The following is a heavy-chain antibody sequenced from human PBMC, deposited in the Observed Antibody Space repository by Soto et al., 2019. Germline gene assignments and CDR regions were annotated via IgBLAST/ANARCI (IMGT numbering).Heavy chain of an antibody. CDR1: GGTFSSYA. CDR3: ARDEYSSSWYSGYNWFDP. J-gene: IGHJ5*02. D-gene: IGHD6-13*01. Sequence: QVQLVQSGAEVKKPGSSVKVSCKASGGTFSSYAISWVRQAPGQGLEWMGGIIPIFGTANYAQKFQGRVTITADESTSTAYMELCGERSEDTAVYYCARDEYSSSWYSGYNWFDPWGQGTLVTVSS. V-gene: IGHV1-69*01. CDR2: IIPIFGTA.